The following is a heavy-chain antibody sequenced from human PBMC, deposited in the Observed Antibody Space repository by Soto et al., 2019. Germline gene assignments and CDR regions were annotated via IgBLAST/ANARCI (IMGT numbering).Heavy chain of an antibody. CDR3: ARDIYMAAAGTAYDY. Sequence: GASVKVSCKASGYTFTGYYMHWVRQAPGQGLEWMGWINPNSGGTNYAQKFQGWVTMTRDTSISTAYMELSGLTSDDTAIYYCARDIYMAAAGTAYDYWGQGTLVTVSS. CDR1: GYTFTGYY. J-gene: IGHJ4*02. V-gene: IGHV1-2*04. CDR2: INPNSGGT. D-gene: IGHD6-13*01.